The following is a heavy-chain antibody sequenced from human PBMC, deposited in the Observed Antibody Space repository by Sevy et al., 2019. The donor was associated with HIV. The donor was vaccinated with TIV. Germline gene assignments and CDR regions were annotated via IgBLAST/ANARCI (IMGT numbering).Heavy chain of an antibody. CDR1: GGTFSSYA. D-gene: IGHD3-9*01. CDR3: ARERPGLRYFDWLYVDP. V-gene: IGHV1-69*13. CDR2: IIPIFGTA. Sequence: ASVKVSCKASGGTFSSYAISWVRQAPGQGLEWMGRIIPIFGTANYAQKFQGRVTITAGESTSTAYMELSSLRSEDTAVYYCARERPGLRYFDWLYVDPWGQGTLVTVSS. J-gene: IGHJ5*02.